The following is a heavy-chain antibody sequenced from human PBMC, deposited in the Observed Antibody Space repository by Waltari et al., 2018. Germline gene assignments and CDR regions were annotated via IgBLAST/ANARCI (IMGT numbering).Heavy chain of an antibody. CDR3: GRIAFGDEGGYFQH. CDR2: MQYRGST. J-gene: IGHJ1*01. Sequence: QLQLQESGPGLVTPSETLSLTCSVSGGSITTNHNWGWIRQPPGKGLEWMGNMQYRGSTFYNPSLESRVTISLDTWKNQFSLRRTSVGAADTAVYFCGRIAFGDEGGYFQHWGQGTLVTVSS. D-gene: IGHD4-17*01. CDR1: GGSITTNHN. V-gene: IGHV4-39*01.